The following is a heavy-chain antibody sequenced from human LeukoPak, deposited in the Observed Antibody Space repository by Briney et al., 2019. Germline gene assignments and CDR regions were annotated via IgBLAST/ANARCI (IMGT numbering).Heavy chain of an antibody. D-gene: IGHD3-22*01. CDR3: ARGVYYYDSSGYREYYFDY. V-gene: IGHV1-2*02. CDR1: GYTFTGYY. CDR2: INPNSGGT. J-gene: IGHJ4*02. Sequence: ASVKVSRKASGYTFTGYYMHWVRQAPGQGLEWMGWINPNSGGTNYAQKFQGRVTMTRDTSISTAYMELSRLRSDDTAVYYCARGVYYYDSSGYREYYFDYWGQGTLVTVSS.